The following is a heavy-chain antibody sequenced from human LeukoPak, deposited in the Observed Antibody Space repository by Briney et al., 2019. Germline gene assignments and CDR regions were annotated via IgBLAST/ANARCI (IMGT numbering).Heavy chain of an antibody. CDR1: GFTFLSFA. Sequence: GGSLRPLCAGSGFTFLSFAIGWVRQAPGKGLEWVSSISAGGGTTYYADSVKGRFTISRDTSKNTLFLQMNSLRADDTAIYYCAKGASMFPGYLCYFDFWGQGTLVTVSS. CDR2: ISAGGGTT. CDR3: AKGASMFPGYLCYFDF. D-gene: IGHD2-15*01. J-gene: IGHJ4*02. V-gene: IGHV3-23*01.